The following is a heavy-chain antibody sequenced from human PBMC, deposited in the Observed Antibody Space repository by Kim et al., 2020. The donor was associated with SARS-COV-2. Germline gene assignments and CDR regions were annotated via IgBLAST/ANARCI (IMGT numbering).Heavy chain of an antibody. D-gene: IGHD3-3*01. Sequence: KSRVTISVDTSKNQFSLKLSAVTAADTAVYYCARGGANYDFWSGYHVGDYWGQGTLVTVSS. J-gene: IGHJ4*02. V-gene: IGHV4-39*01. CDR3: ARGGANYDFWSGYHVGDY.